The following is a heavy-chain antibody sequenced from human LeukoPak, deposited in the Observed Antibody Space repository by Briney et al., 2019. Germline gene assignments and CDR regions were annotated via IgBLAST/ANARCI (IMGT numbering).Heavy chain of an antibody. CDR3: ARQDHYYDSSGYYFSY. Sequence: GESPKISCQGSGYRFTSYWIGWVRQMPGKGLEWMGIIYPGDSDSRYSPSFQGQVTISADKSISTAYLQLSSLKASDTAMYYCARQDHYYDSSGYYFSYWGQGTLVTVSS. D-gene: IGHD3-22*01. V-gene: IGHV5-51*01. CDR2: IYPGDSDS. J-gene: IGHJ4*02. CDR1: GYRFTSYW.